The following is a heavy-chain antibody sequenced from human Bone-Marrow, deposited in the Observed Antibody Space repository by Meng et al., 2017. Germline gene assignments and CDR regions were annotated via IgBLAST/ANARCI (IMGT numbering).Heavy chain of an antibody. Sequence: VQLVECGGGFVTPGGALRLSCAGSGFTFSDYYMSWIRQAPGKGLEWVSYISSSGSSIYYADSVKGRFTISRDNAKNSLYLQMNSLRAEDTAVYYCARELVATFSDYWGQGTLVTVSS. D-gene: IGHD5-12*01. CDR2: ISSSGSSI. CDR3: ARELVATFSDY. CDR1: GFTFSDYY. V-gene: IGHV3-11*01. J-gene: IGHJ4*02.